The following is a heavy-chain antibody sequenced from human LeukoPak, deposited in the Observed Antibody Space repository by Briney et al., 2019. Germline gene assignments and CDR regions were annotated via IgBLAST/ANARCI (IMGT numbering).Heavy chain of an antibody. D-gene: IGHD6-19*01. J-gene: IGHJ4*02. CDR2: ISYDGSNK. CDR3: ARVRRIGSSGWPTFDF. Sequence: GGSLRLSCAASGFTFSSYAMHWVRQAPGKGLEWVAVISYDGSNKYYADSVKGRFTISRDNSKNTLYLQMNSLRAEDTAVYYCARVRRIGSSGWPTFDFWGQGTLVTVSS. CDR1: GFTFSSYA. V-gene: IGHV3-30*04.